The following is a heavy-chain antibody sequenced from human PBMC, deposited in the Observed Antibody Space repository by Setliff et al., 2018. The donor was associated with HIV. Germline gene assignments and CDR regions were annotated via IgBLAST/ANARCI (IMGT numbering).Heavy chain of an antibody. J-gene: IGHJ4*02. CDR3: ATGIVAATYFDY. CDR1: GFTLRSYS. V-gene: IGHV3-30*04. D-gene: IGHD1-26*01. Sequence: GGSLRLSCAASGFTLRSYSLHWVRQAPGEGLEWVAVISYDGTTAYYADSVKGRFTASRDNSKNTLYLQMDSLRLDDTAVYFCATGIVAATYFDYWGQGTLVTVSS. CDR2: ISYDGTTA.